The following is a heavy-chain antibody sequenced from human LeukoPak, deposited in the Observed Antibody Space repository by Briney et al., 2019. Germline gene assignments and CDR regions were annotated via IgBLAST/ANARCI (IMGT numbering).Heavy chain of an antibody. CDR1: GGTLSDHV. CDR2: IIPLKGTS. Sequence: SVKVSCKASGGTLSDHVISWVRQAPGHGLEWMGGIIPLKGTSKLTQRLQDRATISADESTNTVYMEVRSLRSEDTALYYCATYDVLTGFEYWGQGTLVIVSS. D-gene: IGHD3-9*01. J-gene: IGHJ4*02. CDR3: ATYDVLTGFEY. V-gene: IGHV1-69*13.